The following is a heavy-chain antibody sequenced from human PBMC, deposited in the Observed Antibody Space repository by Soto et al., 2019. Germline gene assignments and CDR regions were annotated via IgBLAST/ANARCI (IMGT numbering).Heavy chain of an antibody. Sequence: QVQLVQSGAEVKKPGSSVKVSCKASGGTFSSYTISWVRQAPGQGLEWMGRIIPILGIANNAQKFQGRVTITADKSTSTAYMELSSLRSEDTAVYYCARHAKSSSSWYDYWGQGTQVTVSS. D-gene: IGHD6-13*01. CDR3: ARHAKSSSSWYDY. J-gene: IGHJ4*02. CDR1: GGTFSSYT. CDR2: IIPILGIA. V-gene: IGHV1-69*02.